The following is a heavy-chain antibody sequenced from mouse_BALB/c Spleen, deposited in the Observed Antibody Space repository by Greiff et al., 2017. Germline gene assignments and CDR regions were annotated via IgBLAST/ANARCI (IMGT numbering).Heavy chain of an antibody. CDR1: GYSITSGYY. V-gene: IGHV3-6*02. Sequence: EVKLVESGPGLVKPSQSLSLTCSVTGYSITSGYYWNWIRQFPGNKLEWMGYISYDGSNNYNPSLKNRISITRDTSKNQFFLKLNSVTTEDTATYYCARESLWLRRAMDYWGQGTSVTVSS. CDR3: ARESLWLRRAMDY. CDR2: ISYDGSN. D-gene: IGHD2-2*01. J-gene: IGHJ4*01.